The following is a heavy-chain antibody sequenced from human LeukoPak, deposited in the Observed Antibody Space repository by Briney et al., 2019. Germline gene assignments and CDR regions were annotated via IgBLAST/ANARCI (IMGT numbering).Heavy chain of an antibody. J-gene: IGHJ4*02. Sequence: SETLSLTCTVSGGSISSYFWNWIRQPPGKGLEWIGYIYDSESTNYNPSLKSRVTISVDTSKNQFSLKLSSVTAADTAVYYCARGPPPPWDLLGGVGRVTFYFDYWGQGTLVTVSS. V-gene: IGHV4-59*01. CDR3: ARGPPPPWDLLGGVGRVTFYFDY. CDR2: IYDSEST. CDR1: GGSISSYF. D-gene: IGHD1-26*01.